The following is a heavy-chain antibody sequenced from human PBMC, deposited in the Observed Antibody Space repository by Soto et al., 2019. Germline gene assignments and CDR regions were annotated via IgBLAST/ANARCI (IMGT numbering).Heavy chain of an antibody. CDR2: IYYSGST. CDR3: ARDILTGYFDY. Sequence: SETLSLTCTVSGGSISSYYWSWIRQPPGKGLEWIGYIYYSGSTNYNPSLKSRVTISVDTSKNQFSLKLSSVTAADTAVYYCARDILTGYFDYWGQGNLVTVSS. J-gene: IGHJ4*02. CDR1: GGSISSYY. D-gene: IGHD3-9*01. V-gene: IGHV4-59*01.